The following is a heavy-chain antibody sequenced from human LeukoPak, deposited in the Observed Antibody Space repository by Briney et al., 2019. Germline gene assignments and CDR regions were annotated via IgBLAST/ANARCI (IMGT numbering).Heavy chain of an antibody. V-gene: IGHV1-46*01. Sequence: GASVKVSCKASGYTFTGYYMHWVRQAPGQGLEWMGIINPSGGSTSYAQKFQGRVTMTRDMSTSTVYTELSSLRSEDTAVYYCARDRVGGGYNHKQWFDYWGQGTLVTVSS. J-gene: IGHJ5*01. D-gene: IGHD5-24*01. CDR1: GYTFTGYY. CDR2: INPSGGST. CDR3: ARDRVGGGYNHKQWFDY.